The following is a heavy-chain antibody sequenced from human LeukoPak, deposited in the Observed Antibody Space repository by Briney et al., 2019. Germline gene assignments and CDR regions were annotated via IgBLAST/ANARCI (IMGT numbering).Heavy chain of an antibody. D-gene: IGHD3-9*01. CDR3: ARHVYDILTGYPHNWFDP. CDR2: IYYSGST. V-gene: IGHV4-59*08. Sequence: SETLSLTCTVSGGSISGYYWSWIRQPPGKGLEWIGYIYYSGSTNYNPSLKSRVTISVDTSKNQFSLKLSSVTAADTAVYYCARHVYDILTGYPHNWFDPWGQGTLVTVSS. CDR1: GGSISGYY. J-gene: IGHJ5*02.